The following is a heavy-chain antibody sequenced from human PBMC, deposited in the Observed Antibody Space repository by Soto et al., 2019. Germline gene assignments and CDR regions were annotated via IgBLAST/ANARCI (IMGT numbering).Heavy chain of an antibody. J-gene: IGHJ4*02. CDR3: AKDLYCGFTY. V-gene: IGHV3-23*01. CDR2: ISGSGDST. CDR1: GFTFSVYA. Sequence: EVRLLESGGGLVQPGGSLRLSCAASGFTFSVYAMSWVRQAPGKGLEWVSGISGSGDSTHYADSVKGRFTVSRDNSKSMLYLQTNSLRAEDTAIYYCAKDLYCGFTYWGQGTLVTVSS. D-gene: IGHD2-21*01.